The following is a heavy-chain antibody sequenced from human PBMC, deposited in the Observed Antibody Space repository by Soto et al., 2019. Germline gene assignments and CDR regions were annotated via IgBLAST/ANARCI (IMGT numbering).Heavy chain of an antibody. CDR1: GFTVSSNY. CDR2: ISWNSGSI. D-gene: IGHD3-10*01. Sequence: GGSLRLSCAASGFTVSSNYMHWVRQAPGKGLEWVSGISWNSGSIGYADSVKGRFTISRDNAKNSLYLQMNSLRAEDTALYYCAKDMILDPGAFDIWGQGTMVTVSS. CDR3: AKDMILDPGAFDI. V-gene: IGHV3-9*01. J-gene: IGHJ3*02.